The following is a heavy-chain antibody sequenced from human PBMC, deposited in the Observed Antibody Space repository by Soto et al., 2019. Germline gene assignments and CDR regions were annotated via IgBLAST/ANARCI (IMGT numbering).Heavy chain of an antibody. D-gene: IGHD6-13*01. Sequence: QVQLVESGGGVVQPGESLRLSCAASGFTFISYLMHWVRQAPGKGLEWVAIIYPDGTTQYYGDSVKGRFIISRDNSKSTLYVQMNSLRVEDTAVYLCARDVGSSSWHALDIWGQGTMVTVSS. J-gene: IGHJ3*02. CDR3: ARDVGSSSWHALDI. V-gene: IGHV3-33*01. CDR1: GFTFISYL. CDR2: IYPDGTTQ.